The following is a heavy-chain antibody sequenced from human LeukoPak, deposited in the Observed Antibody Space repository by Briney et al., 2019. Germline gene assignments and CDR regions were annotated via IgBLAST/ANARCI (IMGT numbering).Heavy chain of an antibody. Sequence: GGSLRLSCAASGFTFSIYAMSWVRQAPEKGLEWVSVISGSDNSTYYADSVKGRFTISRDTSKNTLYLQMNSLRAEDTAVYYCARTPGEVVPAASYYFDYWGQGTLVTVSS. J-gene: IGHJ4*02. V-gene: IGHV3-23*01. CDR1: GFTFSIYA. CDR3: ARTPGEVVPAASYYFDY. D-gene: IGHD2-2*01. CDR2: ISGSDNST.